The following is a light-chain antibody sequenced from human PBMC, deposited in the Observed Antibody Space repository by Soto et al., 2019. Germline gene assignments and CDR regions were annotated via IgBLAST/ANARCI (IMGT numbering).Light chain of an antibody. Sequence: DIQMTQSPSSLSASVGDRVTITCRASQTIVTYLNWNQQKPGNAPKLLIYAASNLQNGVPSRFSGSGSGTDFTLTISSLQPEDFATYFCQQTSSNPRTFGQGTKV. V-gene: IGKV1-39*01. CDR3: QQTSSNPRT. CDR2: AAS. CDR1: QTIVTY. J-gene: IGKJ1*01.